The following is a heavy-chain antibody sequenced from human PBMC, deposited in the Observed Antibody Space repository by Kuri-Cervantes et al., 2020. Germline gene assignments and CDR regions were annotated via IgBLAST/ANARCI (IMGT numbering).Heavy chain of an antibody. Sequence: GESLKISCAASGFTFSSYDMHWVRQATGKGLEWVSAIGTAGDTYYPGSVKGRFTISRENAKNSLYLQMNSLRAGDTAVYYCAKVPMLRRSTSSYYFDYWGQGTLVTVSS. V-gene: IGHV3-13*01. CDR3: AKVPMLRRSTSSYYFDY. J-gene: IGHJ4*02. D-gene: IGHD2-2*01. CDR2: IGTAGDT. CDR1: GFTFSSYD.